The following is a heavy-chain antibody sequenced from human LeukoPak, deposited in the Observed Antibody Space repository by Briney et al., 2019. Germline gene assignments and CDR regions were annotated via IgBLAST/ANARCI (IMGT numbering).Heavy chain of an antibody. J-gene: IGHJ4*02. CDR1: GYTFTGYY. D-gene: IGHD5-18*01. V-gene: IGHV1-2*02. CDR3: ARDLLSSYSYGNMPDY. Sequence: WASVKVSCKASGYTFTGYYMHWVRQAPGQGLEWMGWINPNSGGTNYAQTFQGRVTMTRDTSISTAYMELSRLRSDDTAVYYCARDLLSSYSYGNMPDYWGQGTLVTVSS. CDR2: INPNSGGT.